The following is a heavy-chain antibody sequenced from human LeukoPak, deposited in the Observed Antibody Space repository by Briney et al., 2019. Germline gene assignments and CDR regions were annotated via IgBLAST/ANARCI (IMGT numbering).Heavy chain of an antibody. CDR1: GFTFSSYD. Sequence: GGSLRLSCAASGFTFSSYDMNWVRHAPGKGLEWVSYIHSSGGTIYYADSVQGRFTISRDSAKNSVYLRMNSLRAEDTALYYCARKLTGTTYFDCWGQGTLVTVSS. CDR2: IHSSGGTI. V-gene: IGHV3-48*03. D-gene: IGHD1-1*01. CDR3: ARKLTGTTYFDC. J-gene: IGHJ4*02.